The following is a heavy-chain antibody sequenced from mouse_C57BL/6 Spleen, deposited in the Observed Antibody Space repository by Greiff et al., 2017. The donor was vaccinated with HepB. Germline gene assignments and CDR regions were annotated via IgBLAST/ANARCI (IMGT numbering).Heavy chain of an antibody. CDR3: VRQMKLLYYYAMDY. CDR2: IRSKSNNYAT. Sequence: GGGLVQPKGSLKLSCAASGFSFNTYAMNWVRQAPGKGLEWVARIRSKSNNYATYYADSVKDRFTISRDDSESMLYLQMNNLKTEDTAMYYCVRQMKLLYYYAMDYWGQGTSVTVSS. J-gene: IGHJ4*01. CDR1: GFSFNTYA. D-gene: IGHD6-5*01. V-gene: IGHV10-1*01.